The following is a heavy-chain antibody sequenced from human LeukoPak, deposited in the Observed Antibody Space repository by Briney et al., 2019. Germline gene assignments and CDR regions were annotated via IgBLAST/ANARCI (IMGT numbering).Heavy chain of an antibody. J-gene: IGHJ4*02. V-gene: IGHV5-51*01. Sequence: GESLKISCKGSGYSFTSYWIGWVRQMPGKGLEWMAIINPGYSDIRYSPSFQSQVTISAGKSISTAYLQWSSLKASDTAIYYCARHDKGYSGYVTLDYWGQGTLVTVSS. CDR1: GYSFTSYW. CDR2: INPGYSDI. D-gene: IGHD5-12*01. CDR3: ARHDKGYSGYVTLDY.